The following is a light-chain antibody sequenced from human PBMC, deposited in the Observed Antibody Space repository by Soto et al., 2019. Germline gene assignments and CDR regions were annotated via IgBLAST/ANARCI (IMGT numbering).Light chain of an antibody. Sequence: QSVLTQPPSASGSPGQSVTISCTGNSSDVGGYNYVSWYQQHPGKAPKLMIYEVSDRPSGVPDRFPGSKSGNAASLTVSGLQAEYEADYYCSSYAGSNKVVFCGGSKVTVL. V-gene: IGLV2-8*01. CDR1: SSDVGGYNY. CDR2: EVS. CDR3: SSYAGSNKVV. J-gene: IGLJ2*01.